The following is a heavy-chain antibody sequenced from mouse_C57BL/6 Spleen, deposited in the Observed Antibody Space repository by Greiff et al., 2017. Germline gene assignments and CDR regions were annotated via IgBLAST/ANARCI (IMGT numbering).Heavy chain of an antibody. Sequence: QVQLQQSGPELVKPGASVKISCKASGYAFSSSWMNWVKQRPGKGLGWTGRIYPGDGDTNYNGKFKGKATLTADKSSSTAYMQRSSLTSEDSAVYFCARPYDGYYEGMDYWGQGTSVTVSS. CDR3: ARPYDGYYEGMDY. V-gene: IGHV1-82*01. D-gene: IGHD2-3*01. J-gene: IGHJ4*01. CDR2: IYPGDGDT. CDR1: GYAFSSSW.